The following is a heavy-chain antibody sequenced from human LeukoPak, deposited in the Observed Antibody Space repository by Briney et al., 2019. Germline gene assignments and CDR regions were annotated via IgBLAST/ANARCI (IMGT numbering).Heavy chain of an antibody. D-gene: IGHD1-26*01. CDR3: AKDETGSCDY. J-gene: IGHJ4*02. CDR1: GFTFSSYS. Sequence: GGSLRLSCAASGFTFSSYSMNWVRQVPGKGLEWVSLVSGDGSTTHYADSVKGRFTIYRDNSKNSVYLQLNSLRGEDTAFYYCAKDETGSCDYWGQGTLVTVSS. CDR2: VSGDGSTT. V-gene: IGHV3-43*02.